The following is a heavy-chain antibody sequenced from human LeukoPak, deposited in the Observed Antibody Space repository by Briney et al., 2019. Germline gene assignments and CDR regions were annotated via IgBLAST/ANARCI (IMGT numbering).Heavy chain of an antibody. CDR2: INSVGSST. V-gene: IGHV3-74*01. CDR1: GFTFSSHW. D-gene: IGHD4/OR15-4a*01. J-gene: IGHJ4*02. CDR3: ARRAGAYSHPYDY. Sequence: GGSLRLSCAASGFTFSSHWMHWVRQAPGKGLVWVSRINSVGSSTTYADSVKGRFTISRDNSKNTLYLQMNSLRAEDTAVYYCARRAGAYSHPYDYWGQGTLVTVSS.